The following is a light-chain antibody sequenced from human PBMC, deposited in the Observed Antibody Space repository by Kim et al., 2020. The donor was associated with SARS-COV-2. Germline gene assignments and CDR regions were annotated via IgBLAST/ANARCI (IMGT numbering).Light chain of an antibody. V-gene: IGLV2-8*01. Sequence: QSALTQPPSASGSPGQSVTISCTGNSSDVGGYNYVSWYQQHPGKAPKLIIYGVNQRPLGVPDRFSGSKSGNTASLTVSGLQAEDEAQYHCSSYAGSNNLVFGGGTQLTVL. CDR3: SSYAGSNNLV. CDR1: SSDVGGYNY. CDR2: GVN. J-gene: IGLJ3*02.